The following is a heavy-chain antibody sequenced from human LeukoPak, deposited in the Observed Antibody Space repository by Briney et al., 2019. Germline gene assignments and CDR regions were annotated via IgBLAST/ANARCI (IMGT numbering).Heavy chain of an antibody. CDR2: IYTSGST. J-gene: IGHJ6*02. CDR3: ARDPPGGAAYCFYGMDV. V-gene: IGHV4-4*07. CDR1: GGSISSYY. Sequence: KSSETLSLTCTVSGGSISSYYWSWIRQPPGKGLEWIGRIYTSGSTNYNPSLKSRFTMSVDTSKNQFSLKLSSVTAANTAVYYCARDPPGGAAYCFYGMDVWGQGTTVTVSS. D-gene: IGHD6-13*01.